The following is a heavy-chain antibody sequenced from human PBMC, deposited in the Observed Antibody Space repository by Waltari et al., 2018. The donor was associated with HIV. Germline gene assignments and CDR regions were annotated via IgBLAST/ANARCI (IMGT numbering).Heavy chain of an antibody. J-gene: IGHJ3*02. CDR3: AFSSGSYYDAFDI. CDR2: IYYSGST. V-gene: IGHV4-39*01. Sequence: QLQLQESGPGLVKPSETLSLPCTVSGGSISSSSYYWGWIRQPPGKGLEWIGSIYYSGSTYYNPSLKSRVTISVDTSKNQFSLKLSSVTAADTAVYYCAFSSGSYYDAFDIWGQGTMVTVSS. D-gene: IGHD1-26*01. CDR1: GGSISSSSYY.